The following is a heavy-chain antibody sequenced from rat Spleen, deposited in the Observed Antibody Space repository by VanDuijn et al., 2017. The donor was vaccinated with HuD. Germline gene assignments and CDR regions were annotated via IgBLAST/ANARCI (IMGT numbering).Heavy chain of an antibody. V-gene: IGHV2-63*01. D-gene: IGHD1-12*02. CDR1: GFSLTSYN. CDR3: TRFDSMMGFVY. CDR2: VRHSGDT. J-gene: IGHJ3*01. Sequence: QVQLKESGPGLVQPSQTLSLTCTVSGFSLTSYNVDWVRQPPGKGLEWMGRVRHSGDTSSNSALKSRLSVTRDTSKNQVFLKMNSLQTDDTGTYYCTRFDSMMGFVYWGQGTLVTVSS.